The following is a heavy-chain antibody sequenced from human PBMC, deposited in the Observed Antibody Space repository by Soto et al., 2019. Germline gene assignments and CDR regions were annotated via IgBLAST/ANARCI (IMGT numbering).Heavy chain of an antibody. Sequence: SETLSLTCTFSCGSISSYYLCWTRQPAGKGLEWIGRFYPTGKTNYNPSLQSRLNMSADTSRNQFSLNLTSVTAAETAVYYCARCGLDYGMDVWGQGTTVTVSS. CDR3: ARCGLDYGMDV. CDR2: FYPTGKT. CDR1: CGSISSYY. V-gene: IGHV4-4*07. D-gene: IGHD3-16*01. J-gene: IGHJ6*02.